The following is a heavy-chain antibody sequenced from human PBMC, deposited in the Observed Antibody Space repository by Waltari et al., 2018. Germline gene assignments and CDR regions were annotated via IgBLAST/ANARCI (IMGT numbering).Heavy chain of an antibody. CDR1: GGTFSSYA. Sequence: VQLVQSGAEVKKPGSSVKVSCKASGGTFSSYAMSWVRQAPGKGLGWVSAISGSGGSTYYADSVKGRFTISRDNSKNTLYLQMNSLRAEDTAVYYCAKDIEDSSSSVGPNDYYYYYGMDVWGQGTTVTVSS. CDR3: AKDIEDSSSSVGPNDYYYYYGMDV. J-gene: IGHJ6*02. D-gene: IGHD6-6*01. CDR2: ISGSGGST. V-gene: IGHV3-23*04.